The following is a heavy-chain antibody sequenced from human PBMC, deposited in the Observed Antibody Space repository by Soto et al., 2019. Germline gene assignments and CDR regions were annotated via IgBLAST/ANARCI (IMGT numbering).Heavy chain of an antibody. D-gene: IGHD3-16*02. CDR1: GESFPDYY. Sequence: QVQLQQWGAGLLKPSETLSLTCAVYGESFPDYYWSWIRQPPGKGLEWIGEINHSGSTNYNPSLKSRVTISVDTSKNQFSLKLTSVTAAVTAVYYCARGGGGYDYVWGSYRPFDFWGQGTLVTVSS. V-gene: IGHV4-34*01. CDR3: ARGGGGYDYVWGSYRPFDF. J-gene: IGHJ4*02. CDR2: INHSGST.